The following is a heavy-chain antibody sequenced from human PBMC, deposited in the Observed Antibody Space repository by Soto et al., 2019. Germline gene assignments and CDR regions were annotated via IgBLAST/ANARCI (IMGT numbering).Heavy chain of an antibody. V-gene: IGHV1-8*01. J-gene: IGHJ4*02. D-gene: IGHD3-16*01. CDR2: MNPNSGNT. CDR1: GYTFNTYD. CDR3: VRGWGRWPHEKPGDY. Sequence: QVQLEQSGAEVKKPGASVMVSCKASGYTFNTYDINWVRQATGQGLEWMGWMNPNSGNTGYAQKFQGRVAMTRDTSTSTAYMELSSLTSEDTAVYYCVRGWGRWPHEKPGDYWGQGTLVTVSS.